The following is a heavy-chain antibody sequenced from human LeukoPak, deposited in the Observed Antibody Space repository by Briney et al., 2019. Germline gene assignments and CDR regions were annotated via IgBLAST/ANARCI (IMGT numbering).Heavy chain of an antibody. J-gene: IGHJ3*02. Sequence: GGSLRLSCAASGFTFNNYAMLWVRQAPGKGLEWVSGMTTGGTITQYADSVKGRFTISRDNSKNTLYLQMNSLRVEDTAVYYCAKAYVPGSYYIDDALDIWGQGTMVTVSS. V-gene: IGHV3-23*01. D-gene: IGHD3-10*01. CDR2: MTTGGTIT. CDR1: GFTFNNYA. CDR3: AKAYVPGSYYIDDALDI.